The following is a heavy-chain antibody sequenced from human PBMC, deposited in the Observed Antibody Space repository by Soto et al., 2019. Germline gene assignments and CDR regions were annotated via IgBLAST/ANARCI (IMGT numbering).Heavy chain of an antibody. CDR3: AKDLPGIAVAGNWFDP. D-gene: IGHD6-19*01. Sequence: EVQLLESGGGLVQPGGSLRLSCAASGFTFSSYVMSWVRQAPGKGLEWVSAISGSGGSTYYADSVKGRFTISRDNSKNTLYLQMNSLRAEDTAVYYCAKDLPGIAVAGNWFDPWGQGTLVTVSS. J-gene: IGHJ5*02. CDR1: GFTFSSYV. CDR2: ISGSGGST. V-gene: IGHV3-23*01.